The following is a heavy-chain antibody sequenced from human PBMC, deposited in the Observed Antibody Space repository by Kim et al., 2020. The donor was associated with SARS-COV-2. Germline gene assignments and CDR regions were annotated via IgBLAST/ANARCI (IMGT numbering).Heavy chain of an antibody. Sequence: SETLSLTCAVYGGSFSGYYWSWIRQPPGKGLEWIGEINHSGSTNYNPSLKSRVTISVDTSKNQFSLKLSSVTAADTAVYYCARGTRAARHVDYWGQGTLV. V-gene: IGHV4-34*01. D-gene: IGHD6-6*01. CDR1: GGSFSGYY. CDR3: ARGTRAARHVDY. CDR2: INHSGST. J-gene: IGHJ4*02.